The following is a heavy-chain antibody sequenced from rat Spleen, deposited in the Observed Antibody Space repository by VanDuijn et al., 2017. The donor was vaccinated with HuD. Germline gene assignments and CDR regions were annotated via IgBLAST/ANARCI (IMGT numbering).Heavy chain of an antibody. CDR1: GFTFSNYD. J-gene: IGHJ2*01. CDR2: IGYDGVST. D-gene: IGHD1-2*01. V-gene: IGHV5-7*01. Sequence: EVQLVESGGGLVKPGRSMKLSCAASGFTFSNYDMAWVRQAPKTGLEWVTTIGYDGVSTNYRYSVKGRFTIFRENTKSTLFLQMDDLRSEDKATYYCARHSLYYYSRYIHEYFDNWGQGVMVTVSS. CDR3: ARHSLYYYSRYIHEYFDN.